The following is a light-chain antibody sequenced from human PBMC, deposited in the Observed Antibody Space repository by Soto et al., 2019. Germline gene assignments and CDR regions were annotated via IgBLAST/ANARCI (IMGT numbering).Light chain of an antibody. V-gene: IGKV3-11*01. Sequence: EIVLTQSPATLSLSPGERATLSCRASQSVSAYLGWYQQKPGQAPRLLIYGTSSRATGIPDRFSGSGSGTDFTLTISSLQPEDFATYYCQQSYSTWTFGQGTRWIS. J-gene: IGKJ1*01. CDR2: GTS. CDR1: QSVSAY. CDR3: QQSYSTWT.